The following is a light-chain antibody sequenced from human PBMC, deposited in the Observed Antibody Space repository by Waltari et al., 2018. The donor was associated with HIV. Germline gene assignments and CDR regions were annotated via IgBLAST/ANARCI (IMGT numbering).Light chain of an antibody. CDR1: SAKFGNNF. J-gene: IGLJ3*02. V-gene: IGLV1-51*01. CDR3: VTRDTRLGSAV. CDR2: DNH. Sequence: QSVLTQPPSLSAAPRQKVTISCSFSAKFGNNFVSWSQHLPSAAPKLLIYDNHDPPSGISERFLGSKSGTSATLGNTGLQTGDEADYYCVTRDTRLGSAVFGGGTKLTVL.